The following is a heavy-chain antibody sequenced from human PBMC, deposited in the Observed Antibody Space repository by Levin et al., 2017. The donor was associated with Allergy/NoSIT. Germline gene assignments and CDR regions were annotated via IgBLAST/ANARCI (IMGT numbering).Heavy chain of an antibody. CDR3: ARARPSSGDFDH. CDR1: GFTLSNYW. J-gene: IGHJ4*02. Sequence: QPGGSLRLSCAASGFTLSNYWMSWVRQAPGKGLEWVANIKADGSAKYYVDSVKGRFTISRDNANNSLFLQMSYLGVDDTAIYYCARARPSSGDFDHWGQGALVTVSS. D-gene: IGHD3-22*01. V-gene: IGHV3-7*03. CDR2: IKADGSAK.